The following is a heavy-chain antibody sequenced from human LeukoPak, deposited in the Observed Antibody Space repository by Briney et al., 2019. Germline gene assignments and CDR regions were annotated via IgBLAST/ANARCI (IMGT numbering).Heavy chain of an antibody. Sequence: SETLSLTCTVSGGSISGYYWSWIRQPPGKGLEWIGYIYYSGSTNYNPSLKSRVTISVDTSKNQFSLKLSSVTAADTAVYYCARDRRTGIDYYYMDVWGKGTTVTVSS. J-gene: IGHJ6*03. CDR1: GGSISGYY. D-gene: IGHD7-27*01. V-gene: IGHV4-59*01. CDR2: IYYSGST. CDR3: ARDRRTGIDYYYMDV.